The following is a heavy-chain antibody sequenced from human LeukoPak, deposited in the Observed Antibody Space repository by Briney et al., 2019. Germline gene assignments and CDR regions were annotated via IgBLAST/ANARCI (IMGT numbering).Heavy chain of an antibody. CDR2: IYYSGST. CDR1: GGSISSGGYY. CDR3: ARRRFGDYFDY. D-gene: IGHD3-10*01. J-gene: IGHJ4*02. V-gene: IGHV4-31*03. Sequence: PSQTLSLTCTVSGGSISSGGYYWSWIRQHPGKGLEWIGCIYYSGSTYYNPSLKSRVTVSVDTSKNQFSLKLSPVTAADTAVYYCARRRFGDYFDYWGQGTLVTDSS.